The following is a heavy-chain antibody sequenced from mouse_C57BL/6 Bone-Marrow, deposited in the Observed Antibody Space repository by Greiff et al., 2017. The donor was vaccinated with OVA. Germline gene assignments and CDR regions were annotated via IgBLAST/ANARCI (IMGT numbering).Heavy chain of an antibody. Sequence: EVKLVESGGGLVKPGGSLKLSCAASGFTFSDYGMHWVRQAPEKGLEWVAYISSGSSTIYYADTVKGRFTISRDNAKNTLFLQMTSLRSEDTAMYYCATLPWYFDVWGTGTTVTVSS. CDR3: ATLPWYFDV. CDR1: GFTFSDYG. J-gene: IGHJ1*03. V-gene: IGHV5-17*01. CDR2: ISSGSSTI.